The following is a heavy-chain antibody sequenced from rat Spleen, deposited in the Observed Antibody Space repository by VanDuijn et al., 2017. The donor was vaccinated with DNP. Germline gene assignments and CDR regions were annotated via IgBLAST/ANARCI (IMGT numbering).Heavy chain of an antibody. CDR1: GFTLNKYW. V-gene: IGHV5-31*01. CDR3: ASHDRDYGYFDY. J-gene: IGHJ2*01. CDR2: IINSGGNT. Sequence: EVQLVESGGGLVQPGGSLTLSCTASGFTLNKYWMTWIRQAPGKGLEWIASIINSGGNTYYPASVKGRFTISRDDAKNSLYLQMDSLRSEDTATYYCASHDRDYGYFDYWGQGVMVTVSS. D-gene: IGHD1-11*01.